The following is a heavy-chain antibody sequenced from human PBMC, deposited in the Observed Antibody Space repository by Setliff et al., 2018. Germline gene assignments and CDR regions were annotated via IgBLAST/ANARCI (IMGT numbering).Heavy chain of an antibody. J-gene: IGHJ6*02. D-gene: IGHD3-3*01. CDR3: AGTYYNFWSALDYYYYGMDV. Sequence: ASVKVSCKASGYTFTSYYMHWVRQAPGQGLEWMGIINPSGGSTSYAQKFQGRATMTRDTSTSTVYMELSSLRSEDMAVYYCAGTYYNFWSALDYYYYGMDVWGQGTTVTVSS. V-gene: IGHV1-46*01. CDR1: GYTFTSYY. CDR2: INPSGGST.